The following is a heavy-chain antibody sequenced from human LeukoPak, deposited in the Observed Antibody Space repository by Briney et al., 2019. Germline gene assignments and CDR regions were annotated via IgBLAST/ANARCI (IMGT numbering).Heavy chain of an antibody. V-gene: IGHV4-39*01. CDR3: ARYDFWSGTIDY. CDR1: GGSISSYY. CDR2: IYYSGSN. Sequence: PSETLSLTCTVSGGSISSYYWGWVRQPPGKGREWIGSIYYSGSNYYNPSLTSRVTLSVDTSKNQFSLKLSSVTAADTAVYYCARYDFWSGTIDYWGQGTLVTVSS. J-gene: IGHJ4*02. D-gene: IGHD3-3*01.